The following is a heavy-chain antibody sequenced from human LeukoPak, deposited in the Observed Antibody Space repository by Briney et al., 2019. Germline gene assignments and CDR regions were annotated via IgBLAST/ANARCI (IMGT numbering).Heavy chain of an antibody. J-gene: IGHJ4*02. CDR2: ISSSSSYT. V-gene: IGHV3-11*05. CDR1: GFTFSDYY. Sequence: GGSLRLSCAASGFTFSDYYMSWIRQAPGKGLEWVSYISSSSSYTNYADSVKGRFTISRDNAKNSLYLQMNSLRAEDTAVYYCAREAGSGYDWGNLDYWGQGTLVTVSS. D-gene: IGHD5-12*01. CDR3: AREAGSGYDWGNLDY.